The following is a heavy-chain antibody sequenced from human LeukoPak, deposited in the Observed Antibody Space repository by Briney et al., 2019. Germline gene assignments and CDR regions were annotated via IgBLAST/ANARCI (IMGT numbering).Heavy chain of an antibody. CDR1: GGSISSGGYY. V-gene: IGHV4-34*01. CDR3: ARGHATYDFWSGYYGGLDY. Sequence: SETLSLTCAVSGGSISSGGYYWSWIRQPPGKGLEWIGEINHSGSTNYNPSLKSRVTISVDTSKNQFSLKLSSVTAADTAVYYCARGHATYDFWSGYYGGLDYWGQGTLVTVSS. J-gene: IGHJ4*02. D-gene: IGHD3-3*01. CDR2: INHSGST.